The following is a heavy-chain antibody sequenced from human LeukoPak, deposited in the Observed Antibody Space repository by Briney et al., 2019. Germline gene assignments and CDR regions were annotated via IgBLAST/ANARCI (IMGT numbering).Heavy chain of an antibody. CDR2: INQDGSEK. CDR1: GFTFSSYW. CDR3: ARDVLLFSGSPETWFDP. J-gene: IGHJ5*02. D-gene: IGHD6-6*01. V-gene: IGHV3-7*03. Sequence: TGGSLRLSCAGSGFTFSSYWMSWVRQAPGKGLEWVAKINQDGSEKDYVDSVEGRFRISRDNAKNELYLQMNSLRDEDAATYFCARDVLLFSGSPETWFDPWGQGALVTVSS.